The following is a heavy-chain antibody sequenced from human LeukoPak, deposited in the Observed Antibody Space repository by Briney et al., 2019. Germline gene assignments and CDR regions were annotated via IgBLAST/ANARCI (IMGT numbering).Heavy chain of an antibody. V-gene: IGHV4-34*01. Sequence: PSETLSLTCAVYGGSFSGYYWTWIRQPPGKGLEWIGEMNHSGSANYNPSLKSRVTISVDTSKNEFSLKLTSVTAADTAVYYCAREANYYGSGSYFEGTFDYWGQGSLVTVSS. CDR1: GGSFSGYY. J-gene: IGHJ4*02. CDR3: AREANYYGSGSYFEGTFDY. D-gene: IGHD3-10*01. CDR2: MNHSGSA.